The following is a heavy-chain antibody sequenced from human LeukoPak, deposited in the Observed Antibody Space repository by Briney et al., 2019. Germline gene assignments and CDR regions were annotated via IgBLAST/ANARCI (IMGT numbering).Heavy chain of an antibody. CDR3: AKDPYCSGGSCYWDYFDY. V-gene: IGHV3-23*01. Sequence: GGSLRLSCAASGFTFSSYAMSWVRQAPGKGLEWVSAISGSGGSTYYADSVKGRFTISRDNSKNTLYLQMNSLRAEDTAVYYCAKDPYCSGGSCYWDYFDYWGQGTLVTVSS. J-gene: IGHJ4*02. D-gene: IGHD2-15*01. CDR1: GFTFSSYA. CDR2: ISGSGGST.